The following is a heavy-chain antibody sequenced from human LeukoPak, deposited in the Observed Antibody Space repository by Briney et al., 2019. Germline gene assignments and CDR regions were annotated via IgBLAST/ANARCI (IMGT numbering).Heavy chain of an antibody. CDR2: MNPNSGNT. V-gene: IGHV1-8*01. CDR1: GYTFTSYD. D-gene: IGHD5-12*01. Sequence: ASVKVSCKASGYTFTSYDINWVRQATGQGLEWMGWMNPNSGNTGYAQKFQGRVTMTRNTSISTAYMKLSSLRSEDTAVYYCARVVDIVGRLGGPNWFDPWGQGTLVTVSS. J-gene: IGHJ5*02. CDR3: ARVVDIVGRLGGPNWFDP.